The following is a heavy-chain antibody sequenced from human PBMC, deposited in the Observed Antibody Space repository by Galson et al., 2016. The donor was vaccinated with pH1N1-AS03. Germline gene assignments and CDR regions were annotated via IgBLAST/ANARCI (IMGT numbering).Heavy chain of an antibody. CDR3: ARDRYGGNFGMDV. V-gene: IGHV3-21*01. Sequence: SLRLSCAGSGFTFNRYSLNWVRQAPGKGLEWVSSITSSSSSIYYADSVKGRFTISIETAKNSLYLQMNSLRAEDTAGYFCARDRYGGNFGMDVWGQGTTVTVSS. CDR1: GFTFNRYS. D-gene: IGHD1-14*01. CDR2: ITSSSSSI. J-gene: IGHJ6*02.